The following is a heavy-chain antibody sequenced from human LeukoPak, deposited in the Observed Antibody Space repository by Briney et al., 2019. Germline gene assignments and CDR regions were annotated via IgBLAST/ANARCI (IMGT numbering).Heavy chain of an antibody. D-gene: IGHD4-17*01. V-gene: IGHV3-53*01. J-gene: IGHJ2*01. CDR2: IYSGGST. CDR1: GFTVSSNY. Sequence: GGSLRLSCAAFGFTVSSNYMSWVRQAPGKGLEWVSVIYSGGSTYYADSVKGRFTISRDNSKNTLYLQMNSLRAEDTAVYYCARGPESDYGIWYFDLWGRGTLVTVSS. CDR3: ARGPESDYGIWYFDL.